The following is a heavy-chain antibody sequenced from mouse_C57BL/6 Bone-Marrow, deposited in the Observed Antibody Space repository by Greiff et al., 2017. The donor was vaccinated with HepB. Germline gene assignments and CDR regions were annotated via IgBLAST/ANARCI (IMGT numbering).Heavy chain of an antibody. CDR1: GFTFSDYY. V-gene: IGHV5-16*01. Sequence: EVMLVESEGGLVQPGSSMKLSCTASGFTFSDYYMAWVRQVPEKGLEWVANINYDGSSTYYLDSLKSRFIISRDNAKNILYLQMSSLKSEDTATYYCAREDHYYGSSLYWYFDVWGTGTTVTVSS. J-gene: IGHJ1*03. CDR3: AREDHYYGSSLYWYFDV. CDR2: INYDGSST. D-gene: IGHD1-1*01.